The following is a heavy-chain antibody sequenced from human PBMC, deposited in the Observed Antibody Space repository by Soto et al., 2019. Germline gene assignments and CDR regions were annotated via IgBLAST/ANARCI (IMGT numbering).Heavy chain of an antibody. CDR2: ISPYTSNT. J-gene: IGHJ6*02. CDR3: VMVDNYVTPTPQDV. D-gene: IGHD3-16*01. CDR1: GYIFVNYG. Sequence: QVQLVQSGDEVKKPGASVKVSCKASGYIFVNYGIAWVRQAPGQGLEWMGWISPYTSNTHSATKIQGRLTMTTDTSTSTAYVDLGSLTSDDTAVYYCVMVDNYVTPTPQDVWGQGTTVTVSS. V-gene: IGHV1-18*01.